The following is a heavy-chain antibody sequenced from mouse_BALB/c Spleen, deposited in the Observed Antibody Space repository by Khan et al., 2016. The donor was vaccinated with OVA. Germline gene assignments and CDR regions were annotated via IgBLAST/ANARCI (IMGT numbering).Heavy chain of an antibody. Sequence: VQLKESGPGLVKPSQSLSLTCTVTGYSITSGYVWNWIRQFPGNQLEWMGNISYSGSTNYNPSLKSRISITRDTSKNQFFLQLNSVTTEDTATAYCARAARIKYWGQGTTLTVSS. CDR1: GYSITSGYV. D-gene: IGHD1-2*01. J-gene: IGHJ2*01. V-gene: IGHV3-2*02. CDR2: ISYSGST. CDR3: ARAARIKY.